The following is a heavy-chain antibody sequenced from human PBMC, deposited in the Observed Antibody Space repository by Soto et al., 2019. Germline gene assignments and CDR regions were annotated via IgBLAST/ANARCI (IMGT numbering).Heavy chain of an antibody. D-gene: IGHD3-22*01. CDR2: IYHSGST. J-gene: IGHJ2*01. Sequence: QLQLQESGSGLVKPSQTLSLTCAVSGGSISSGGYSWRWIRQPPGKGLEWIGYIYHSGSTYYNPFLKSRVPMSVDRSKNQFYRKLGSVTAADTAVYYCARSYDSRGRGYFDLWGRGTLDTVSS. CDR3: ARSYDSRGRGYFDL. V-gene: IGHV4-30-2*01. CDR1: GGSISSGGYS.